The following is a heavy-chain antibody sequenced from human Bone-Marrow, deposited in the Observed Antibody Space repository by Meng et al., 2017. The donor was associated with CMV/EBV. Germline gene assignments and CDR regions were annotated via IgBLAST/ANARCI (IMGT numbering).Heavy chain of an antibody. V-gene: IGHV4-39*07. CDR2: IYYSGST. Sequence: TFSSYAMSWIRQPPGKGLEWIGSIYYSGSTYYNPSLKSRVTISVDTSKNQFSLKLSSVTAADTAVYYCARDGGSGGWFDPWGQGTLVTVSS. CDR3: ARDGGSGGWFDP. J-gene: IGHJ5*02. D-gene: IGHD2-15*01. CDR1: TFSSYA.